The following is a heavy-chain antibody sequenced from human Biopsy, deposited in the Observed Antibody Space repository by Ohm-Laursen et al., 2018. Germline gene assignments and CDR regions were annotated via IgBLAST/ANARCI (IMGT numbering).Heavy chain of an antibody. CDR3: ARLGNFWNAEDGLDL. CDR1: DDSIRNFY. J-gene: IGHJ3*01. Sequence: TLSLTCTVSDDSIRNFYWTWIQQPPGQGLEWIGHASYSGYTNYNPSLKSRVTISVDTSKNHFSLNLRSVTAADTAVYSCARLGNFWNAEDGLDLWGLGTMVTVSS. CDR2: ASYSGYT. V-gene: IGHV4-59*08. D-gene: IGHD3-3*01.